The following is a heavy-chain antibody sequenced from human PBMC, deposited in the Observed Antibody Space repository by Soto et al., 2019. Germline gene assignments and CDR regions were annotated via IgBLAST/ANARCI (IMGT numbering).Heavy chain of an antibody. CDR3: ARDNSVSAGSGYRSGMDV. D-gene: IGHD3-22*01. CDR1: GGILSTYA. CDR2: IIPIFGTV. V-gene: IGHV1-69*01. Sequence: QVQLVQSGAEVKKPGSSVKVSCKASGGILSTYAINWVRQAPGQGLEWMGGIIPIFGTVNYAQKFQGRVTIIADESTSTAYMGLSSLKSEDTAVYYCARDNSVSAGSGYRSGMDVWGQGTAVTVSS. J-gene: IGHJ6*02.